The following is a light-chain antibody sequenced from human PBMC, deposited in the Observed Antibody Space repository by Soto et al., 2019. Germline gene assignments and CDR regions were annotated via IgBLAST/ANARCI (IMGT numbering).Light chain of an antibody. CDR3: QQLNSYPIT. Sequence: DIQMTQSPSHVSASLGDRVSITCRASQDIRSWLAWYQQRPGKAPKLLIYAASTLQSGVPSRFSGSGSGTEFTLTISSLQPEDFATYYCQQLNSYPITFGQGTRLEIK. CDR1: QDIRSW. V-gene: IGKV1-12*01. J-gene: IGKJ5*01. CDR2: AAS.